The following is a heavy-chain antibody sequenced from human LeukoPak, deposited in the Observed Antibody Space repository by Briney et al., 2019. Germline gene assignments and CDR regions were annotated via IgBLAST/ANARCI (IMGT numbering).Heavy chain of an antibody. J-gene: IGHJ6*03. CDR2: INPNSGGA. CDR1: GYTFTGYY. CDR3: ARSSPPTYYHFYYYMDV. D-gene: IGHD6-13*01. V-gene: IGHV1-2*02. Sequence: ASVKVSCKASGYTFTGYYMHWVRQAPGQGLEWMGWINPNSGGAKYARNFQGRVIMTTDTSISTAYMELSSLRSDDTAVYYCARSSPPTYYHFYYYMDVWGKGPTVTVSS.